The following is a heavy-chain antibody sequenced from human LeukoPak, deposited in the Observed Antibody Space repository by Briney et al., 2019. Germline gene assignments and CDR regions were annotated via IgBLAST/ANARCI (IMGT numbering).Heavy chain of an antibody. CDR2: IIPIFGTA. J-gene: IGHJ6*03. CDR1: GGTFSSYA. D-gene: IGHD3-10*01. CDR3: ARGSHYYGSGSYRFYYYYYMDV. V-gene: IGHV1-69*05. Sequence: SVKVSCKASGGTFSSYAISWVRQAPGQGLEWMGGIIPIFGTANYAQKFQGRVTITTDGSTSTAYMELSSLRSEDTAVYYCARGSHYYGSGSYRFYYYYYMDVWGKGTTVTVSS.